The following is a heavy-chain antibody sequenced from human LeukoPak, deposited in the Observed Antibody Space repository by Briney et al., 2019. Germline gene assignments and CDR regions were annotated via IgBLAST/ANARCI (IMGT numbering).Heavy chain of an antibody. V-gene: IGHV1-46*01. Sequence: ASVKVSCKASGYTFTSYYMHWVRQAPGQGLEWMGIINPSGGSTSYAQKFQGRVTMTRDMCTSTVYMELSSLRSEDTAVYYCARGSGSYYGYYYYYMDVWGKGTTVTVSS. CDR3: ARGSGSYYGYYYYYMDV. D-gene: IGHD1-26*01. J-gene: IGHJ6*03. CDR1: GYTFTSYY. CDR2: INPSGGST.